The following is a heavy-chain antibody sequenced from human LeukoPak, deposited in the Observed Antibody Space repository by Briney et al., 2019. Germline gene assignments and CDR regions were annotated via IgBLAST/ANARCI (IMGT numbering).Heavy chain of an antibody. Sequence: PGGSLRLSCAASGFTFSSYGMHWVRQAPGKGLEWVAVISYDGSNKYYADSVKGRFTISRDNSKNTLYLQMNSLRAEDTAVYYCAKDHCYCSGGSCYSSYYYGMDVWGQGTTVTVSS. D-gene: IGHD2-15*01. CDR2: ISYDGSNK. CDR3: AKDHCYCSGGSCYSSYYYGMDV. J-gene: IGHJ6*02. CDR1: GFTFSSYG. V-gene: IGHV3-30*18.